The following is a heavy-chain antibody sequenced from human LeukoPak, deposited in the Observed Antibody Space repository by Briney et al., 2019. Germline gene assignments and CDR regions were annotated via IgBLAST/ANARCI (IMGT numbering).Heavy chain of an antibody. J-gene: IGHJ4*02. D-gene: IGHD7-27*01. CDR2: ISSSGSII. V-gene: IGHV3-21*01. CDR3: ARTMWGFDY. Sequence: GGSLRLSCAASGFTFSSYTMNWVRQAPGKGLEWVSSISSSGSIIYYADSVKGRFTISRDNAKRSLFLQMNSLRVEDTAVYYCARTMWGFDYWGQGTLVTVSS. CDR1: GFTFSSYT.